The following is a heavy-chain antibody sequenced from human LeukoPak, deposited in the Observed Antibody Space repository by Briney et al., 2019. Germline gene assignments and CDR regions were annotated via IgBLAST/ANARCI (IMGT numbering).Heavy chain of an antibody. CDR3: AKVGQWLEVDY. Sequence: GRSLRLPCAASGFTFSSYGMHWVRQAPGKGLEWVAVISYDGSNKYYADSVKGRFTISRDNSKNTLYLQMNSLRAEGTAVYYCAKVGQWLEVDYWGQGTLVTVSS. J-gene: IGHJ4*02. CDR2: ISYDGSNK. CDR1: GFTFSSYG. D-gene: IGHD6-19*01. V-gene: IGHV3-30*18.